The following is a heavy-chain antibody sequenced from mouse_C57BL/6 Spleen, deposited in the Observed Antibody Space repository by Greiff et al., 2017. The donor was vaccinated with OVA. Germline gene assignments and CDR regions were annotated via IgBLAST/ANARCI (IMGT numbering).Heavy chain of an antibody. CDR2: INPNNGGT. CDR3: ARSNPYAMDY. CDR1: GYTFTDYY. V-gene: IGHV1-26*01. D-gene: IGHD2-5*01. Sequence: EVQLQQSGPELVKPGASVKISCKASGYTFTDYYMNWVKQSHGKSLEWIGDINPNNGGTSYIQKFKGKATLTVDKSSSTAYMELRSLTSEDSAVYYCARSNPYAMDYWGQGTSVTVSS. J-gene: IGHJ4*01.